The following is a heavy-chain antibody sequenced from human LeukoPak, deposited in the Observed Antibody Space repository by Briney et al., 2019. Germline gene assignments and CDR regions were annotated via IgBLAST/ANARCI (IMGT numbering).Heavy chain of an antibody. J-gene: IGHJ4*02. Sequence: GGSLRLSCAASGFSFSAYWMTWVRQAPGTGLEWVANINPAGSETYYVDPVKGRFSISRDNAKNLVYLQMNSLRAEDTAVYHCARFGYVAAVGVWGQGTPVTVSS. V-gene: IGHV3-7*01. D-gene: IGHD2-15*01. CDR2: INPAGSET. CDR3: ARFGYVAAVGV. CDR1: GFSFSAYW.